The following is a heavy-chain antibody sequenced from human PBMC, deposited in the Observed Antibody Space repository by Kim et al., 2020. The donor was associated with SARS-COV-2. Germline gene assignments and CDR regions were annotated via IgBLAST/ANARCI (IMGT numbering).Heavy chain of an antibody. Sequence: GGSLRLSCAASGFTFSSYSMNWVRQAPGKGLEWFSYISSSSSTIYYADSVKGRFTISRDNAKNSLYLQMNSLRAEDTAVYYCARDLTTGQWELPGDLGYWGQGTLVTVSS. V-gene: IGHV3-48*04. CDR1: GFTFSSYS. J-gene: IGHJ4*02. D-gene: IGHD1-26*01. CDR2: ISSSSSTI. CDR3: ARDLTTGQWELPGDLGY.